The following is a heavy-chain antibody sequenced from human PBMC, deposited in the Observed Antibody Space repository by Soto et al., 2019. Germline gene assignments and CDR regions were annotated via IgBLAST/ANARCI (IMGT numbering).Heavy chain of an antibody. CDR1: GYTFTSYG. D-gene: IGHD2-15*01. V-gene: IGHV1-18*01. J-gene: IGHJ6*04. CDR2: ISADNGKT. CDR3: ARYCSGGSCDHSYFGIDV. Sequence: QVQLVQSGAEVKKPGASVKVSCKASGYTFTSYGIRWVRQAPGQGLEWMGWISADNGKTNYAQKLQGRVTMTTDTSTSTASMYLMSLRSDDTAVYYCARYCSGGSCDHSYFGIDVWGKGNTVNVSS.